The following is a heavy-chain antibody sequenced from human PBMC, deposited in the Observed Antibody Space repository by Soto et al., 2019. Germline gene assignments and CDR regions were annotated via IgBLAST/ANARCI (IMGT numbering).Heavy chain of an antibody. CDR3: ARCTLGSGSYYNNWFDP. J-gene: IGHJ5*02. CDR1: GGTFSSYA. CDR2: IIPTFGTA. D-gene: IGHD3-10*01. Sequence: SVKVSCKASGGTFSSYAISWVRQAPGQGLEWMGGIIPTFGTANYAQKFQGRVTITADESMSTAYMELSSLRSEDTAVYYCARCTLGSGSYYNNWFDPWGQGTLVTVSS. V-gene: IGHV1-69*13.